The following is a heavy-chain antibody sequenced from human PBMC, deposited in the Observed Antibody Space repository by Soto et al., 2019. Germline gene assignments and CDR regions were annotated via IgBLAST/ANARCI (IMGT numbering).Heavy chain of an antibody. CDR2: ISYDGSNK. J-gene: IGHJ4*02. V-gene: IGHV3-30-3*01. D-gene: IGHD6-19*01. Sequence: GGSLRLSCAASGFTFSSYAMHWVRQAPGKGLEWVAVISYDGSNKYYADSVKGRFTISRDNSKNTLYLQMNSLRAEDTAVYYCARGGSWYSSGRDEDENYFDYWGQGTLVTVSS. CDR1: GFTFSSYA. CDR3: ARGGSWYSSGRDEDENYFDY.